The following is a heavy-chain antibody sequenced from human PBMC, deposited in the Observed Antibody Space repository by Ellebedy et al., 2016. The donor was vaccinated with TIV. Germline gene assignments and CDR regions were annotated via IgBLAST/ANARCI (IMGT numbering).Heavy chain of an antibody. Sequence: AASVKVSCKASGDTSSSYALSWVRQAPGQGLEYIGGIIPLVGAPSYAQNFQGRVTITADGSTNTAYMELSSLTSKDTAVYYCAREVSYFLGSGTSIYYFDYWGQGTLVTVSS. CDR2: IIPLVGAP. CDR3: AREVSYFLGSGTSIYYFDY. D-gene: IGHD3-10*01. J-gene: IGHJ4*02. V-gene: IGHV1-69*13. CDR1: GDTSSSYA.